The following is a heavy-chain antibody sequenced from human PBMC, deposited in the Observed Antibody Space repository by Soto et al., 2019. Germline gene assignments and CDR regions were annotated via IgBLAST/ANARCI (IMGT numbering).Heavy chain of an antibody. CDR2: INPNSGGT. Sequence: SLKGSCNASGYTFTGYYMHWVRQTPGQGLEWMGWINPNSGGTNFAQKFQGWVTMTRDTSISTAYMELSRLKSDDTAVYYCATITGTTGPYGMDVWGQGTTVTVSS. J-gene: IGHJ6*02. D-gene: IGHD1-7*01. CDR1: GYTFTGYY. CDR3: ATITGTTGPYGMDV. V-gene: IGHV1-2*04.